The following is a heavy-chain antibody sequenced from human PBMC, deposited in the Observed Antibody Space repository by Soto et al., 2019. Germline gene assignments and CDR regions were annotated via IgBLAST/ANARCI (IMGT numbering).Heavy chain of an antibody. CDR3: ARVNYDSGYDYDFDY. CDR1: GFTFSSYS. J-gene: IGHJ4*02. CDR2: ISSSSSYI. D-gene: IGHD5-12*01. V-gene: IGHV3-21*01. Sequence: GGSLRLSCAASGFTFSSYSMNWVRQAPGKGLEWVSSISSSSSYIYYADSVKGRFTISRDNAKNSLYLQMNSLRAEDTAVYYCARVNYDSGYDYDFDYWGQGNLVTVSS.